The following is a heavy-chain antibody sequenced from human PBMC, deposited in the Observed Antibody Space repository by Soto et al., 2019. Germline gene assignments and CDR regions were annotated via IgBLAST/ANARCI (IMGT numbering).Heavy chain of an antibody. CDR1: GYTFTSYG. CDR3: ARDSVVVPAAIGADY. V-gene: IGHV1-18*04. J-gene: IGHJ4*02. CDR2: ISAYNGNT. Sequence: GALVKVSCKASGYTFTSYGISWVRQAPGQGLEWMGWISAYNGNTNYAQKLQGRVTMTTDTSTSTAYMELRSLRSDDTAVYYCARDSVVVPAAIGADYWGQGTLVTVSS. D-gene: IGHD2-2*01.